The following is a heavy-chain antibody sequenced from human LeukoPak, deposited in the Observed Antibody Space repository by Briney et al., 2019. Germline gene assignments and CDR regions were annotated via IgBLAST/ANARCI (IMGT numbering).Heavy chain of an antibody. CDR1: GGSFSGYY. J-gene: IGHJ5*02. D-gene: IGHD5-12*01. Sequence: SETLSLTCAVYGGSFSGYYWSWIRQPPGKGLEWIGEINHGGSTNYNPSLKSRVTISVDTSKNQFSLKLSSVTAADTAVYYCARARLRWFDPWGQGTLVTVSS. CDR3: ARARLRWFDP. CDR2: INHGGST. V-gene: IGHV4-34*01.